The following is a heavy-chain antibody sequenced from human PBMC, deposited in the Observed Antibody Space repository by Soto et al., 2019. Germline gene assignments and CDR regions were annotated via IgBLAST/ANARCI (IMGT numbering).Heavy chain of an antibody. J-gene: IGHJ6*02. CDR3: ARVVMTTVPASYYDGMDV. CDR2: IIPFIGTA. D-gene: IGHD4-4*01. Sequence: QVQLVQSGAEVKKPGSSVTVSCKASGGTFSSYAISWVRQAPGQGLEWMGRIIPFIGTANYAQKFQGRVTITADESTSTAYMELTSLRSEDTAVYYCARVVMTTVPASYYDGMDVWGQGTTGTVSS. V-gene: IGHV1-69*18. CDR1: GGTFSSYA.